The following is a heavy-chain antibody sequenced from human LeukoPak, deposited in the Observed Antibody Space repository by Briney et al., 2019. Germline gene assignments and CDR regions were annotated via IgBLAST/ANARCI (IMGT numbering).Heavy chain of an antibody. CDR3: AKTIGSGGDGGY. CDR1: GFTFSSYA. V-gene: IGHV3-23*01. Sequence: GGSLRLSCAASGFTFSSYAMSWVRQAPGKGLEWVSAISGSGGSTYYADPVKGRFTISRDNSKNTLYLQMNSLRAEDTAVYYCAKTIGSGGDGGYWGQGTLVTVSS. J-gene: IGHJ4*02. D-gene: IGHD6-19*01. CDR2: ISGSGGST.